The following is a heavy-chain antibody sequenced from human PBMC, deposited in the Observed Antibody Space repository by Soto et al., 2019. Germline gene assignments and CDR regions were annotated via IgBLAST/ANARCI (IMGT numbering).Heavy chain of an antibody. J-gene: IGHJ4*02. CDR2: IYYSGST. V-gene: IGHV4-39*01. Sequence: QLQLQESGPGLVKPSETLSLTCTVSGGSISSSSYYWGWIRQPPGKGLEWIGSIYYSGSTYYNPSLKSRVTISVDTSKNQFSLKLSSVTAADTAVYYCARRLDCSGGSCYLRYFDYWGQGTLVTVSS. D-gene: IGHD2-15*01. CDR1: GGSISSSSYY. CDR3: ARRLDCSGGSCYLRYFDY.